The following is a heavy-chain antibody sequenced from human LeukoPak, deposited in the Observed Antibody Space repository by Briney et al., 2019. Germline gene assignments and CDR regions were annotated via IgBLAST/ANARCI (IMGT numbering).Heavy chain of an antibody. V-gene: IGHV3-48*03. CDR3: ARDSYGDANFDS. Sequence: GGSLRLSCAASGFTFSSYEMNWVRQAPGKGLEWVSYISSSGSTTYYADSVKGRFTISRDISKNAVYLQMNSLRAEDTAVYYCARDSYGDANFDSWGQGTLVTVSS. D-gene: IGHD4-17*01. CDR1: GFTFSSYE. CDR2: ISSSGSTT. J-gene: IGHJ4*02.